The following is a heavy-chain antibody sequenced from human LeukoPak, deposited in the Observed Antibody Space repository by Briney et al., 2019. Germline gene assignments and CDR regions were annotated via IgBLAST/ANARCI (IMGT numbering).Heavy chain of an antibody. V-gene: IGHV3-30*02. CDR2: IRYDGSNK. J-gene: IGHJ4*02. Sequence: GGSLRLSCAASGFTFSSYGMHWVRQAPGKGLEWVAFIRYDGSNKYYADSVKGRFTISRDNSKNTLYLQMNSLRAEDTAVYYCAKDGEVGCSSTSCSTGYWSQETLVTVSS. CDR1: GFTFSSYG. CDR3: AKDGEVGCSSTSCSTGY. D-gene: IGHD2-2*01.